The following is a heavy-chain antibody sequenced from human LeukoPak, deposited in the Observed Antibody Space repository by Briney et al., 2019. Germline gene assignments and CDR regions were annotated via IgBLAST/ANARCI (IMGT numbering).Heavy chain of an antibody. V-gene: IGHV4-39*01. Sequence: SETLSLTCTVSGGSIRSSYYYWGWIRQPPGKGLEWIGSIYDSGSTYYNPSLKSRVTISVDTSKNQFSLKLSSVTAADTAVYYCARGQQLVGYWGQGTLVTVSS. CDR3: ARGQQLVGY. J-gene: IGHJ4*02. CDR2: IYDSGST. D-gene: IGHD6-13*01. CDR1: GGSIRSSYYY.